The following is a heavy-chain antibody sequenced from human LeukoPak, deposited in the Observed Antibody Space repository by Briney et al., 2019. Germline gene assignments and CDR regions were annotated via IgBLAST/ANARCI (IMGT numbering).Heavy chain of an antibody. J-gene: IGHJ4*02. CDR3: ARDDGIGSSSPHFDY. CDR1: GGTFSSYA. CDR2: IIPIFGTA. D-gene: IGHD6-13*01. V-gene: IGHV1-69*13. Sequence: SVKVSCKASGGTFSSYAISWVRQAPGQGLEWMGGIIPIFGTANYAQKFQGRVTTTADESTSTAYMELSSLRSEDTAVYYCARDDGIGSSSPHFDYWGQGTLVTVSS.